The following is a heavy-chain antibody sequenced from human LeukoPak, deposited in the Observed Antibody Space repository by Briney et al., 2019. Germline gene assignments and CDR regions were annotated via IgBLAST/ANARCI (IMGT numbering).Heavy chain of an antibody. CDR3: AREGGDTAMVSHFDY. V-gene: IGHV3-33*01. J-gene: IGHJ4*02. Sequence: GRSLRLSCAASGFTFSSYGMHWVRQAPGKGLEWVAVIWYDGSNKYYADSVKGRFTISRDNSKNTLYLQMNSLRAEDTAVYYCAREGGDTAMVSHFDYWGQGTLVTVSS. D-gene: IGHD5-18*01. CDR1: GFTFSSYG. CDR2: IWYDGSNK.